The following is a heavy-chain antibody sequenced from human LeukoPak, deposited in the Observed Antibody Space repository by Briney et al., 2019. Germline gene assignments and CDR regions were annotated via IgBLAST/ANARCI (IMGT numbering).Heavy chain of an antibody. J-gene: IGHJ4*02. CDR3: ARGAVWGSYRDYFDY. Sequence: GGSLRLSCAASGFIFSSHAMSWVRQAPGKGLEWVSAITGSGSSTYYADSVKGRFTISRDNAKNSLYLQMNSLRAEDTAVYYCARGAVWGSYRDYFDYWGQGTLVTVSS. V-gene: IGHV3-23*01. CDR2: ITGSGSST. D-gene: IGHD3-16*02. CDR1: GFIFSSHA.